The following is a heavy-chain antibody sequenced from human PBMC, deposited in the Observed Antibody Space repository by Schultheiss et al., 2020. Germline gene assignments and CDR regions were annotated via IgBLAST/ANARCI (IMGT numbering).Heavy chain of an antibody. D-gene: IGHD2-2*01. V-gene: IGHV3-23*01. CDR1: GFTISSYA. CDR2: ISGSGGST. Sequence: GGSLRLSCAASGFTISSYAMSWVRQAPGKGLEWVSAISGSGGSTYYADSVKGRFTISRDNSKNTLYLQMNSLRAEDTAVYYCARNDIVVVPAAIWPPNFDYWGQGTLVSVSS. J-gene: IGHJ4*02. CDR3: ARNDIVVVPAAIWPPNFDY.